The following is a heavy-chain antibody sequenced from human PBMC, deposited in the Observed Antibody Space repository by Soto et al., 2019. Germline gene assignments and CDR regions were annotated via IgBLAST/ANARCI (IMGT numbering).Heavy chain of an antibody. Sequence: GGSLRLSCAASGFTFSSYGMHWVRQAPGKGLEWVAVIWYDGSNKYYADSVKGRFTISRDNSKNTLYLQMSSLRAEDTAMYYCARHIPPGHYYDKDAFDIWGQGTMVTVSS. CDR2: IWYDGSNK. CDR3: ARHIPPGHYYDKDAFDI. D-gene: IGHD3-22*01. CDR1: GFTFSSYG. J-gene: IGHJ3*02. V-gene: IGHV3-33*01.